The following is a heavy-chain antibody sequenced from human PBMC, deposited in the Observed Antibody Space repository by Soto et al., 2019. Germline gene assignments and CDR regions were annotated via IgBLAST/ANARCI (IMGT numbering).Heavy chain of an antibody. Sequence: QVELVESGGGVVPPGRSLTLSCEASGFSFNYYGMHWVRQAPGKGLEWVAVIWYDGSKKDYVDSVQGRFIVSRDNSRNTVYPQMNSLRADDTAVYYCARDGSSTHLYYGLDVWGQGTMVTVSS. CDR3: ARDGSSTHLYYGLDV. D-gene: IGHD1-26*01. CDR2: IWYDGSKK. J-gene: IGHJ6*02. V-gene: IGHV3-33*01. CDR1: GFSFNYYG.